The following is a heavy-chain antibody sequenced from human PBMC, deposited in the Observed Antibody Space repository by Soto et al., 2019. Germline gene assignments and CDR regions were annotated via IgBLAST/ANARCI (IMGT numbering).Heavy chain of an antibody. CDR2: ISAYNGDT. CDR1: GYTFTNHF. V-gene: IGHV1-18*01. D-gene: IGHD3-16*01. CDR3: ASIREYDYVWGSDYGMDV. Sequence: ASVKVSCKTSGYTFTNHFIHWARQAPGQRPEWMGCISAYNGDTNYAQKLQGRVTMTTDTSTSTAYMELRSLRSDDTAVYYCASIREYDYVWGSDYGMDVWGQGTTVTVSS. J-gene: IGHJ6*02.